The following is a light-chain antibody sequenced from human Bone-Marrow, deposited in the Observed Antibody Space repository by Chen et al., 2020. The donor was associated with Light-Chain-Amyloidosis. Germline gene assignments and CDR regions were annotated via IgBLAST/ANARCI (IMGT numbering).Light chain of an antibody. CDR2: SND. CDR3: ATWDDSLKV. Sequence: SVLTQRPSASGTPGQRVTISCSGSSSNIGSNTVNWYQQLPGTAPKLLMFSNDQRPSGFPDRFSGSKSGTSASLAISGLQSEDEAEYYCATWDDSLKVIGGGTKLTVL. CDR1: SSNIGSNT. V-gene: IGLV1-44*01. J-gene: IGLJ3*02.